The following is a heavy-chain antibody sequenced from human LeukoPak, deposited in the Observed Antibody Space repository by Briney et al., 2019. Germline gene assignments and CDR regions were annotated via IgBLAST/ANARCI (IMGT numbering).Heavy chain of an antibody. Sequence: SSQTLSLTWTVSGGSISSGGYYWSWIRQHPGKGLEWIGYIYYSGSTYYNPSLKSRVTISVDTSKNQFSLKLSSVTAADTAVYYCARVALGYCSGGSCYPGGFDYWGQGTLVTVSS. CDR3: ARVALGYCSGGSCYPGGFDY. D-gene: IGHD2-15*01. V-gene: IGHV4-31*02. J-gene: IGHJ4*02. CDR1: GGSISSGGYY. CDR2: IYYSGST.